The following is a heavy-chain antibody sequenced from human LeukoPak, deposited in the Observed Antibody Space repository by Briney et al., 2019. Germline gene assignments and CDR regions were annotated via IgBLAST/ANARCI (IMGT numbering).Heavy chain of an antibody. CDR1: GFTFSTCG. Sequence: SGRSLSLSCAASGFTFSTCGMHWVRQAAGKGLEWVAVIPSDGSNKYYADSVKGRFTISRDNSNNTLYLQMNSLRAEITAVYYCAKRGYRYSFDYWGQGTLVTVSS. D-gene: IGHD5-18*01. CDR2: IPSDGSNK. V-gene: IGHV3-30*18. CDR3: AKRGYRYSFDY. J-gene: IGHJ4*02.